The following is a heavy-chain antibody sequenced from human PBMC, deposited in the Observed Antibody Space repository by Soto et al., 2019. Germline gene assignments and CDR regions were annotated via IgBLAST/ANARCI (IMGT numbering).Heavy chain of an antibody. Sequence: SETLSLTCTVTGGAISGYYWTWIRQYDGEGLEWIGRIYSRRSTNYNPSLKSRVTISLDTSMNYFSLRLSSITAADTAVYYCARGQRFSDWFDPWGQGTLVTVSS. CDR3: ARGQRFSDWFDP. CDR1: GGAISGYY. D-gene: IGHD3-3*01. V-gene: IGHV4-4*07. CDR2: IYSRRST. J-gene: IGHJ5*02.